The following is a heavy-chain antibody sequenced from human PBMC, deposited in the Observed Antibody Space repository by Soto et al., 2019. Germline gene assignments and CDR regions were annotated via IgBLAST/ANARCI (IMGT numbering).Heavy chain of an antibody. CDR3: ASTYRYYYGSSSHDAFDI. CDR1: GFTFSDYY. J-gene: IGHJ3*02. D-gene: IGHD3-22*01. Sequence: GGSLRLSCAASGFTFSDYYMSWIRQAPGKGLEWVSYISSSGSTIYYADSVKGRFTISRDNAKNSLYLQMNSLRAEDTAVYYCASTYRYYYGSSSHDAFDIWGQGTMVTVSS. CDR2: ISSSGSTI. V-gene: IGHV3-11*01.